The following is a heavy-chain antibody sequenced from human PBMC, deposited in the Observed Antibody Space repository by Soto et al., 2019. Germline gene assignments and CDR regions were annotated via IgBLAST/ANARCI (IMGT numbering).Heavy chain of an antibody. D-gene: IGHD3-3*01. CDR1: GGSISSYY. V-gene: IGHV4-59*01. J-gene: IGHJ5*02. Sequence: SETLSLTCTVSGGSISSYYWSWIRQPPGKGLEWIGYIYYSGSTNYNPSLKSRVTISVDTSKNQFSLKLSSVTAADTAVYYCARVIRNRWNFWSGPSGWFDPWGQGTLVTVSS. CDR3: ARVIRNRWNFWSGPSGWFDP. CDR2: IYYSGST.